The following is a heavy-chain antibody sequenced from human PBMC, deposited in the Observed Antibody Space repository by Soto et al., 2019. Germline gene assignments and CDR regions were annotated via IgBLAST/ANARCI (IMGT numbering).Heavy chain of an antibody. CDR3: AKEWELNYFDY. CDR2: ISGSGGST. D-gene: IGHD1-26*01. J-gene: IGHJ4*02. CDR1: GFTFSSYA. Sequence: EVQLLESGGGLVQPGGSLRLSCAASGFTFSSYAMSWVRQAPGKGLEWVSDISGSGGSTYYADSVNGRFTISRDNSKNTVDLQMNSLRAEDTAVYYCAKEWELNYFDYWGQGTLVTVSS. V-gene: IGHV3-23*01.